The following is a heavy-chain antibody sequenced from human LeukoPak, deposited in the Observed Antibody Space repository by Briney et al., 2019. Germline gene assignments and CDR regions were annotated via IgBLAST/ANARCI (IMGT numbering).Heavy chain of an antibody. CDR2: ISSNTGGT. V-gene: IGHV1-2*02. CDR3: ARADPVSY. CDR1: GDTFTGSF. J-gene: IGHJ4*02. Sequence: GASVKVSCKTSGDTFTGSFIHWMRPAPGQGLEWMGLISSNTGGTLYAQKFQGRLTMTRDTSISTAYMELSSLRSDDTAVYYCARADPVSYLGQGTQVTVSS.